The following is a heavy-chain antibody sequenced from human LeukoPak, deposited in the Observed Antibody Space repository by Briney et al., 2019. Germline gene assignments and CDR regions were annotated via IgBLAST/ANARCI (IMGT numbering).Heavy chain of an antibody. V-gene: IGHV4-4*07. CDR3: ARVLGCAGFDY. CDR2: IYSSGST. J-gene: IGHJ4*02. D-gene: IGHD2-8*02. CDR1: GGSLSSFY. Sequence: SETLSLTCTVSGGSLSSFYWSWFRQPAGKGLEWIGRIYSSGSTNYNPSLKSRLTMSVDTSKNQFSLRLTSVTAADTAVYYCARVLGCAGFDYWGQGTLVTVSS.